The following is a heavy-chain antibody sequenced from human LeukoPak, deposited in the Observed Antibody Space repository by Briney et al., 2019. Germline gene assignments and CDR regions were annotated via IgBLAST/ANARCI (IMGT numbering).Heavy chain of an antibody. J-gene: IGHJ4*02. CDR1: GYTLTRYF. Sequence: ASVKVSCKASGYTLTRYFIHWVRQAPGQGLEWMGWINPNSGGTNYAQKFQGRVTMTRDTSISTAYMELSRLRSDDTAVYYCATSRILVVPAAIPFDYWGQGTLVTVSS. CDR2: INPNSGGT. D-gene: IGHD2-2*01. CDR3: ATSRILVVPAAIPFDY. V-gene: IGHV1-2*02.